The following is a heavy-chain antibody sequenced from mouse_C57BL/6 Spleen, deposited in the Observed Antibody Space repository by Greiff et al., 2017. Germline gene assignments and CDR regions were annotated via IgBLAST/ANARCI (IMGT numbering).Heavy chain of an antibody. CDR1: GYAFSSYW. D-gene: IGHD1-1*01. J-gene: IGHJ2*01. CDR3: ARSPRYYYGRSYYFDY. CDR2: IYPGDGDT. V-gene: IGHV1-80*01. Sequence: QVQLQQSGAELVKPGASVKISCKASGYAFSSYWMNWVKQRPGKGLEWIGQIYPGDGDTNYNGKFKGKATLTADKSSRTAYMQLSSLTSADSAVYFCARSPRYYYGRSYYFDYWGQGTTLTVSS.